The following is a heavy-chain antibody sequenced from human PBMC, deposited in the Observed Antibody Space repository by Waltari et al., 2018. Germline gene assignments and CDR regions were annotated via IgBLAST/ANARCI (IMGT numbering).Heavy chain of an antibody. Sequence: EVRLVESGGGLVQPGGSLRLSCSPPGFPFSTYWMGWVRQAPGKGLEWVANINQDGSGRYHVDSVKGRFTISRDNAMNSLHLQMNSLRAEDTAVYYCARGDSDFREGASWGQGTLVTVSS. J-gene: IGHJ5*02. CDR3: ARGDSDFREGAS. D-gene: IGHD3-10*01. CDR2: INQDGSGR. CDR1: GFPFSTYW. V-gene: IGHV3-7*01.